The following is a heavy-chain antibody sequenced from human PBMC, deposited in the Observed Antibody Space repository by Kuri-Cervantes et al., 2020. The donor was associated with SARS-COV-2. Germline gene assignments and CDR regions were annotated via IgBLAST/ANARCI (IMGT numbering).Heavy chain of an antibody. CDR2: ISWNSGSI. Sequence: SLKISCAASGFTFDDYAMHWVRQAPGKGLEWVSGISWNSGSIGYADSVKGRFTISRDNSKNTLYLQMNSLRAEDTAVYYCAKSPGGGITIFGVVIITWYFDLWGRGTLVTVSS. CDR1: GFTFDDYA. J-gene: IGHJ2*01. D-gene: IGHD3-3*01. CDR3: AKSPGGGITIFGVVIITWYFDL. V-gene: IGHV3-9*01.